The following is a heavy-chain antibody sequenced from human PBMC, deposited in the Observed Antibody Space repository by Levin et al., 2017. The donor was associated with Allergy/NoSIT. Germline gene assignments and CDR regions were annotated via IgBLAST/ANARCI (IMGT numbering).Heavy chain of an antibody. J-gene: IGHJ4*02. CDR2: ISYDGNEE. CDR1: GFSLSTYG. Sequence: GGSLRLSCADPGFSLSTYGMHWVRQVPGKGLEWVAFISYDGNEEKYGDSVKGRFSISRDNSKNTLYLQVNSLKTDDTAVYYCAKDHCSGGSCYIFDSWGQGTLVTVTS. CDR3: AKDHCSGGSCYIFDS. D-gene: IGHD2-15*01. V-gene: IGHV3-30*18.